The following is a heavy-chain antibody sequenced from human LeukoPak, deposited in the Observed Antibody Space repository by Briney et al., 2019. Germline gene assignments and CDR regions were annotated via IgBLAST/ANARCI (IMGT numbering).Heavy chain of an antibody. CDR2: ISSSSSYI. J-gene: IGHJ4*02. V-gene: IGHV3-21*01. D-gene: IGHD3-22*01. Sequence: GGSLRLSCAASGSTFSSYSMNWVRQAPGKGLEWVSSISSSSSYIYYADSVKGRFTISRGNAKNSLYLQMNSLRAEDTAVYYCARVLTMIVVAPGYWGQGTLVTVSS. CDR1: GSTFSSYS. CDR3: ARVLTMIVVAPGY.